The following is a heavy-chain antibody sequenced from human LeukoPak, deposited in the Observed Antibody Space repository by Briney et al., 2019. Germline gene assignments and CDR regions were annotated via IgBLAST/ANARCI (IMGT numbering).Heavy chain of an antibody. Sequence: PGGSLRLSCAAPGFTVRSNYMSWVRQAPGKALEGVSLLYSGGSTFYAYSVKGRFTISRENSKNTVDLQMNSLRAEDTAVYYCARGPNMGYFDPWGQGTLATVYS. D-gene: IGHD1/OR15-1a*01. CDR2: LYSGGST. V-gene: IGHV3-53*01. J-gene: IGHJ5*02. CDR1: GFTVRSNY. CDR3: ARGPNMGYFDP.